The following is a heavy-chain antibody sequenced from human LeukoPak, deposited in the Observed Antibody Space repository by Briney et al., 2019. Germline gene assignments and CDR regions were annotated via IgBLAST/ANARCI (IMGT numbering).Heavy chain of an antibody. Sequence: GSSVKVSCKASGGTFSSYAISWVRQAPGQGLEWMGGIIPIFGTANYAQKFQGRVTMTRDTSTSTVYMEVNRLTSDDTAVYYCARVLAYCTDSSCPGMDVWGQGTTVTVSS. D-gene: IGHD2-8*02. CDR3: ARVLAYCTDSSCPGMDV. CDR2: IIPIFGTA. CDR1: GGTFSSYA. V-gene: IGHV1-69*05. J-gene: IGHJ6*02.